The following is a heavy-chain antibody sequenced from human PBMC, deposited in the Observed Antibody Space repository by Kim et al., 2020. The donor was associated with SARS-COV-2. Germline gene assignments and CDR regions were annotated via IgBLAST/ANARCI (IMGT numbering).Heavy chain of an antibody. CDR2: ISSSGSFI. CDR1: GFTLTTCS. CDR3: ASYDSSNYSFAFDL. V-gene: IGHV3-21*01. Sequence: GGSLRLSCAASGFTLTTCSMNWVRQAPGKGLEWVSSISSSGSFIYYADSVKGRFTISRDIAKNSLHLQMDSLRAEDTAVYYCASYDSSNYSFAFDLWGR. D-gene: IGHD3-22*01. J-gene: IGHJ2*01.